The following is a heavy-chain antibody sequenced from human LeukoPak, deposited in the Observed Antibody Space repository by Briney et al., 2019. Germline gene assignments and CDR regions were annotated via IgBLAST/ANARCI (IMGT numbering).Heavy chain of an antibody. D-gene: IGHD4-11*01. CDR1: GFTFSSYS. V-gene: IGHV3-21*04. CDR3: AKVYSNYADYYYYGMDV. Sequence: GGSLRLSCAASGFTFSSYSMNWVRQAPGKGLEWVSSISSSSSYIYYADSVKGRFTISRDNSKNTLYLQMNSLRAEDTAVYYCAKVYSNYADYYYYGMDVWGQGTTVTVSS. CDR2: ISSSSSYI. J-gene: IGHJ6*02.